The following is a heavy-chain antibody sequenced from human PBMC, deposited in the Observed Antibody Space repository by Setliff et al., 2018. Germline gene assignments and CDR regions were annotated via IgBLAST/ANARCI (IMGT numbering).Heavy chain of an antibody. CDR2: INHSGST. CDR3: ARGFDVCGGGACYTDGPYYFDY. J-gene: IGHJ4*02. CDR1: GESFSGHY. V-gene: IGHV4-34*01. Sequence: TSETLSLTCAVYGESFSGHYWSWIRQPPGKGLKWIGEINHSGSTNYNPSLKSRVTISVDTSKNQFSLKLSSVAAADTAVYYCARGFDVCGGGACYTDGPYYFDYWGLGTLVTVSS. D-gene: IGHD2-21*02.